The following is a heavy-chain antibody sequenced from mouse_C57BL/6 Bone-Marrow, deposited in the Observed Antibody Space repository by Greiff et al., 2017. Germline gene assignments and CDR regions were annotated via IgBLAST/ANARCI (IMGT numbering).Heavy chain of an antibody. CDR3: VTTVVDYAMDY. CDR1: GFTFSSYA. D-gene: IGHD1-1*01. V-gene: IGHV5-9-1*02. CDR2: ISSGGDYI. Sequence: EVMLVESGEGLVKPGGSLKLSCAASGFTFSSYAMSWVRQTPEKRLEWVAYISSGGDYIYYADTVKGRFTISRDNARNTLYLQMSSLKSEDTAMYYSVTTVVDYAMDYWGQGTSVTVSS. J-gene: IGHJ4*01.